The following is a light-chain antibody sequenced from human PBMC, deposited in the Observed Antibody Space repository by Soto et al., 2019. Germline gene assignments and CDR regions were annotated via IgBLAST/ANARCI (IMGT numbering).Light chain of an antibody. CDR1: SGHSNYA. J-gene: IGLJ2*01. V-gene: IGLV4-69*01. CDR3: QTWGSGIVV. CDR2: LNSDGSH. Sequence: QPVLTQSPSASASLGASVKLTCTLSSGHSNYAIAWHQQQSEKGPRYLMKLNSDGSHSKGDGIPARFSGSSSGAERYLPISSLQSEDEADYYCQTWGSGIVVFGGGTQLTVL.